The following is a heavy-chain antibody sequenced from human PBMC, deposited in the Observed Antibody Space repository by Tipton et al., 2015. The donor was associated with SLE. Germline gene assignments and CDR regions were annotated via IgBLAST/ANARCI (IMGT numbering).Heavy chain of an antibody. D-gene: IGHD3-3*01. V-gene: IGHV3-30*02. Sequence: SLRLSCAASGFTFSNYGMHWVRQAPGKELEWVAFIRYDGSNKYYADSVKGRFTISRDNAKNSLYLQMNSLRAEDTAVYYCGRSSGYPDFWGQGTLVTVSS. CDR1: GFTFSNYG. CDR2: IRYDGSNK. J-gene: IGHJ4*02. CDR3: GRSSGYPDF.